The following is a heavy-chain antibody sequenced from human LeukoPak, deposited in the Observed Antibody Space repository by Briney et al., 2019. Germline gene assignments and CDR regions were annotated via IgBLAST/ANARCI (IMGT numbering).Heavy chain of an antibody. D-gene: IGHD6-13*01. Sequence: GGSLRLSCAAPGFTFSSYAMSWVRQAPGKGLEWVSAIRGSGNSTYYSDSVKGRFTISRDNSKNTLYLQMNSLRAEDTAVYYCAKARAAGIYVGPKFDYWGQGTLVTVSS. V-gene: IGHV3-23*01. J-gene: IGHJ4*02. CDR2: IRGSGNST. CDR3: AKARAAGIYVGPKFDY. CDR1: GFTFSSYA.